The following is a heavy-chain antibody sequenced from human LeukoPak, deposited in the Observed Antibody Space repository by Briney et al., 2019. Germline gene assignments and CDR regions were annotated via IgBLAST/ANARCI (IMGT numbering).Heavy chain of an antibody. CDR3: ARDNYYGSGSYGFDY. D-gene: IGHD3-10*01. CDR1: GFTFSDYY. V-gene: IGHV3-11*01. J-gene: IGHJ4*02. Sequence: GGSLRLSCAASGFTFSDYYMSWIRQAPGKGLEWVSYISSSGSTIYYVDSVKGRFTISRDNAKNSLYLQMNSLRAEDTAVYYCARDNYYGSGSYGFDYWGQGTLVTVSS. CDR2: ISSSGSTI.